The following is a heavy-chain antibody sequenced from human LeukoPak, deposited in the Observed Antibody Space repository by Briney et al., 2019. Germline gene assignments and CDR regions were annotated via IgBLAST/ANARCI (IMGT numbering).Heavy chain of an antibody. CDR1: GYTFTSYI. Sequence: ASVKVSCKASGYTFTSYIISWVRRAPGQGLEWMGWINAYNGNTDYAQRVQGRVTMTTDTSTSTAYMELRSLRSDDTAVYYCARDRHTAAAVYYYYMDVWGKGTPVTVSS. V-gene: IGHV1-18*01. CDR3: ARDRHTAAAVYYYYMDV. CDR2: INAYNGNT. D-gene: IGHD6-13*01. J-gene: IGHJ6*03.